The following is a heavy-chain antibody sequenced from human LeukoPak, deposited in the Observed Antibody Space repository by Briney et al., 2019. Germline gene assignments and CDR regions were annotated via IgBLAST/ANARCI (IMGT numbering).Heavy chain of an antibody. V-gene: IGHV3-21*01. J-gene: IGHJ4*02. D-gene: IGHD2-2*01. CDR1: GFTFSSYS. Sequence: GGSLRLSCAASGFTFSSYSMNWVRQAPGKGLEWVSSISSSSYIYYADSVKGRFTISRDNAKNSLYLQMNSLRAEDTAVYYCAKDRQGYCSSTSCYVIDYWGQGTLVTVSS. CDR2: ISSSSYI. CDR3: AKDRQGYCSSTSCYVIDY.